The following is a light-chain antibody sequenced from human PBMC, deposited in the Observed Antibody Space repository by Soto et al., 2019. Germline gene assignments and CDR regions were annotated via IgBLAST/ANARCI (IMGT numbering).Light chain of an antibody. Sequence: DIQMTQSPSSLSASVGDRVTIACRASQGIDNWLAWYQQKPGKAPTLLIYAASSLQRGVPSRFSGSGSGTEFTLTINSLQPEDFASYFCQQAKSFPWTFGQGTRVEIK. CDR2: AAS. CDR3: QQAKSFPWT. V-gene: IGKV1-12*02. CDR1: QGIDNW. J-gene: IGKJ1*01.